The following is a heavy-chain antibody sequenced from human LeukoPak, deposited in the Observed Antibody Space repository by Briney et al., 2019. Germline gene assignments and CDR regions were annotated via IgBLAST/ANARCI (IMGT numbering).Heavy chain of an antibody. V-gene: IGHV1-2*02. CDR2: INPNSGGT. CDR1: GYTFTGYY. Sequence: GASVKVSCKASGYTFTGYYMHWVRQAPGQGLEWMGWINPNSGGTNYAQKFQGRVTMTRDTSISTAYMELSRLRSDDTAVYYCARAFYCSSTSCYLNYFDYWGQGTLVTVSS. D-gene: IGHD2-2*01. CDR3: ARAFYCSSTSCYLNYFDY. J-gene: IGHJ4*02.